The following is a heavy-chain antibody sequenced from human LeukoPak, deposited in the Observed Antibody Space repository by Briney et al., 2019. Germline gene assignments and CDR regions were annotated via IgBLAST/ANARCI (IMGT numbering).Heavy chain of an antibody. V-gene: IGHV3-7*03. CDR2: INEDGSQK. Sequence: GGSLRLSCVESGFTFRSPWMAWLRQAPEKGLEWVANINEDGSQKYYLGSVTGRFTISRDNAKNSLYLQMNSLSAEDTAMYYCARDGGWHRFDYWGQGTLVIVSS. CDR1: GFTFRSPW. J-gene: IGHJ4*02. CDR3: ARDGGWHRFDY. D-gene: IGHD6-19*01.